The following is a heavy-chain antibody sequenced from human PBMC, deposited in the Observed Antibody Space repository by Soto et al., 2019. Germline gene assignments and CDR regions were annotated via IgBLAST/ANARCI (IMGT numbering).Heavy chain of an antibody. CDR3: APGADRTKVRLG. Sequence: PVGSLRLSCAASGFTFSSYAMSWVRQAPGKGLEWVSTITDSGGTTYYADSVKGRFTISRDNSKNTQYLQMNSLRAEDTAVYYCAPGADRTKVRLGWGQGTLVTVSS. CDR1: GFTFSSYA. V-gene: IGHV3-23*01. D-gene: IGHD1-7*01. J-gene: IGHJ4*02. CDR2: ITDSGGTT.